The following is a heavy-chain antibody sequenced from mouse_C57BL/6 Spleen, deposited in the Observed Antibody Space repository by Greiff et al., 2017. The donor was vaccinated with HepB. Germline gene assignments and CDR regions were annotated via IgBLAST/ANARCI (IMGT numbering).Heavy chain of an antibody. Sequence: EVQLVESGGDLVKPGGSLKLSCAASGFTFSSYGMSWVRQTPDKRLEWVATISSGGSYTYYPDSVKGRFTISRDNAKNTLYLQMSSLKSEDTAMYYCARKGVYDGYSYFDYWGQGTTLTVSS. CDR1: GFTFSSYG. V-gene: IGHV5-6*01. J-gene: IGHJ2*01. CDR3: ARKGVYDGYSYFDY. D-gene: IGHD2-3*01. CDR2: ISSGGSYT.